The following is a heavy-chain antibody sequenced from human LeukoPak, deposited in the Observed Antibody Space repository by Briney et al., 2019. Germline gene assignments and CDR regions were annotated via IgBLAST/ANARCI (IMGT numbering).Heavy chain of an antibody. CDR3: AKPGPTSYYYYYMDV. J-gene: IGHJ6*03. Sequence: PGGSLRLSCAASGFTFSGYGMHWVRQAPGKGLEWVAVISYDVGKKYYADSVKGRFTISRDNSKNTLYLQMNSLRAEDTAVYYCAKPGPTSYYYYYMDVWGKGTTVTVSS. CDR1: GFTFSGYG. D-gene: IGHD3-16*01. V-gene: IGHV3-30*18. CDR2: ISYDVGKK.